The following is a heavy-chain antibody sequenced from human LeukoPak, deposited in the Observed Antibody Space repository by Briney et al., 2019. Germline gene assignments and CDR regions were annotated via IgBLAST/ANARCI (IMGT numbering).Heavy chain of an antibody. J-gene: IGHJ4*02. V-gene: IGHV3-30*02. CDR1: GFTFSSYG. CDR2: IRYDGSNK. CDR3: AKAVCTSCYYFDY. D-gene: IGHD2-2*01. Sequence: PGGSLRLSCAASGFTFSSYGMHRVRQAPGKGLEWVAFIRYDGSNKYYADSVKGRFTISRDNSKNTLYLQMNSLRAEDTAVYYCAKAVCTSCYYFDYWGQGTLVTVYS.